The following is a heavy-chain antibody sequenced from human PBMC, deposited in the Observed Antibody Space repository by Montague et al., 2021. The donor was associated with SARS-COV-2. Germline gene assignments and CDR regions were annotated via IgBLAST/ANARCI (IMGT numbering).Heavy chain of an antibody. CDR3: AGDRPRFYYYGSGTYTWGGYGMDV. J-gene: IGHJ6*02. CDR1: GGSISSYY. V-gene: IGHV4-4*07. D-gene: IGHD3-10*01. CDR2: IYSSGST. Sequence: SETLSLTCTVSGGSISSYYWCWIRQPAGKGLEWIGRIYSSGSTNYNPSLKSRVTMSVDTSKTQFSLKLSSVTAADTALYYCAGDRPRFYYYGSGTYTWGGYGMDVWGQGTTVTVSS.